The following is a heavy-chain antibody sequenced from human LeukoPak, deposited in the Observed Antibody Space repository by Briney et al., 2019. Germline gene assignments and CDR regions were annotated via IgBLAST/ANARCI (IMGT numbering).Heavy chain of an antibody. D-gene: IGHD3-22*01. Sequence: GGSLRLSCAASGFTFTNSGMHWVRQAPGRGLEWVAFIQFHGSDIFYADPVEGRFTISRDNSKNTLYLQMTALRAEDTAVYYCTRGSDYDRSGYFYIMESWGQGTLVTVSS. J-gene: IGHJ5*02. V-gene: IGHV3-30*02. CDR3: TRGSDYDRSGYFYIMES. CDR1: GFTFTNSG. CDR2: IQFHGSDI.